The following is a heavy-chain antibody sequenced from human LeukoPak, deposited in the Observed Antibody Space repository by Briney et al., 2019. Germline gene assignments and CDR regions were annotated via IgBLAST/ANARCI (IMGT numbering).Heavy chain of an antibody. CDR1: GASVNSGNYY. Sequence: PSQALSLTCTVSGASVNSGNYYWTWIRQPAGKRLEWIGRIYTSGTTNYNPSLKSRVTISIDASKNQFSLRLSSVTAADTAVYYCTRGGELMNFWGQGTLVTVSS. CDR2: IYTSGTT. V-gene: IGHV4-61*02. D-gene: IGHD1-26*01. J-gene: IGHJ4*02. CDR3: TRGGELMNF.